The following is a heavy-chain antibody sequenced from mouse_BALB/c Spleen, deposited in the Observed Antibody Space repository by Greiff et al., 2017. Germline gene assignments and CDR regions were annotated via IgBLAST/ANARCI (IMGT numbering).Heavy chain of an antibody. V-gene: IGHV5-9-4*01. D-gene: IGHD2-10*02. J-gene: IGHJ3*01. Sequence: EVKLVESGGGLVKPGGSLKLSCAASGFTFSSYAMSWVRQSPEKRLEWVAEISSGGSYTYYPDTVTGRFTISRDNAKNTLYLEMSSLRSEDTAMYYCARVGYEGAWFAYWGQGTLVTVSA. CDR2: ISSGGSYT. CDR1: GFTFSSYA. CDR3: ARVGYEGAWFAY.